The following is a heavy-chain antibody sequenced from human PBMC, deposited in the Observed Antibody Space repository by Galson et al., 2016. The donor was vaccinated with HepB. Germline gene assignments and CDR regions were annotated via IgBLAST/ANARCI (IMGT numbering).Heavy chain of an antibody. CDR3: ATVSGPLDY. J-gene: IGHJ4*02. D-gene: IGHD3-16*01. CDR2: INSDGTTT. V-gene: IGHV3-74*03. Sequence: SLRLSCAASGFMFSTYWMHWVRQAPGKGLVWVSRINSDGTTTTYADSVKGRFTISRDNAKNTLYLQMNSLRAEDTAFYYCATVSGPLDYWGQGTLVTVSS. CDR1: GFMFSTYW.